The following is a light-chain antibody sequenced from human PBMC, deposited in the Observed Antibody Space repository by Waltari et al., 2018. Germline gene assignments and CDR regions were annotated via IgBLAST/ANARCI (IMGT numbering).Light chain of an antibody. V-gene: IGKV3-20*01. CDR2: GAY. CDR3: QQYDTSPGT. Sequence: EIVLTQSPSTLSLSAGDTATLSCRASQSLSVAYLAWYQHRSGQAPRLLIYGAYYRATGIPDRCSGSGSGTDFTLTITRLEPDDFAVYYCQQYDTSPGTFGQGTNLEI. J-gene: IGKJ2*01. CDR1: QSLSVAY.